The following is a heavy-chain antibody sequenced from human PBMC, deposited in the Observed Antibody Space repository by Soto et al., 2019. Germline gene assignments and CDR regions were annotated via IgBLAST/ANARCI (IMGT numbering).Heavy chain of an antibody. D-gene: IGHD3-3*01. CDR2: IYSSGST. CDR1: GGAIGSHY. V-gene: IGHV4-4*07. J-gene: IGHJ5*02. CDR3: ARGQRFSDWFDP. Sequence: SETLSLTCTISGGAIGSHYWTWIRQPAGKGLEWIGRIYSSGSTQYNPSLQSRVTMSLDTSKNQFSLRLESVTAADTAFYYCARGQRFSDWFDPWGQGTLVTVSS.